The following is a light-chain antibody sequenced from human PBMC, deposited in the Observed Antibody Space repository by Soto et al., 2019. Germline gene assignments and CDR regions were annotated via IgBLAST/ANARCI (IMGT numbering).Light chain of an antibody. CDR3: CSSAGGFTWV. J-gene: IGLJ3*02. V-gene: IGLV2-11*01. CDR2: YVS. Sequence: QSALTQPRSVSGSPGQSVTISCTGTSSDVVSWYQQHPGKAPKLIIYYVSQRPSGVPDRFSGSKSGNTASLTISGIQAEDEADYYCCSSAGGFTWVFGGGTKVTVL. CDR1: SSDV.